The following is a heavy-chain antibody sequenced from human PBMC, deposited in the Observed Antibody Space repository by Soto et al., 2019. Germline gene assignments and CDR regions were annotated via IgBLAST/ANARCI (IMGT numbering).Heavy chain of an antibody. CDR3: ANCRIIALPAAADY. J-gene: IGHJ4*02. CDR2: INHGSGST. V-gene: IGHV1-46*01. Sequence: QVQLVQARAEVKKPGDSVKVSCKTSGYNLTSFQMHWVRQTPGQGLEWMGIINHGSGSTNYAQKFQGRVTMTTDTSTRTIYVALSSLRSEDTAVYYCANCRIIALPAAADYWGQATLVTVAS. D-gene: IGHD3-16*02. CDR1: GYNLTSFQ.